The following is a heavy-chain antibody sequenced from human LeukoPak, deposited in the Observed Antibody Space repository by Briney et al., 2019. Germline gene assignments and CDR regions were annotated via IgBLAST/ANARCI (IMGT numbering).Heavy chain of an antibody. CDR3: ARAPWYYYDSSGDGAFDI. V-gene: IGHV3-11*04. D-gene: IGHD3-22*01. CDR1: GFTFSDYY. Sequence: GGSLRLSCAASGFTFSDYYMSWIRQAPGKGLEWVSYISSSGSTIYYADSVKGRFTISRDNAKNSLYLQMNSLRAEDTAVYYCARAPWYYYDSSGDGAFDIWGQGTMVTVSS. J-gene: IGHJ3*02. CDR2: ISSSGSTI.